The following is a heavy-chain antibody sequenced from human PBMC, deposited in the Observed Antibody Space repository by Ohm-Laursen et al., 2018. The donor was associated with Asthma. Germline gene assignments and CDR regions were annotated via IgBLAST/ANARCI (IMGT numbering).Heavy chain of an antibody. CDR3: AKDFSYDSSGYSS. CDR2: GGSYYDGGIK. V-gene: IGHV3-30*18. CDR1: GFTFSSYG. Sequence: SLRLSCAASGFTFSSYGMHWVRQAPGKGLEWVAVGGSYYDGGIKYYADSVKGRFTISRDNSKNTLYLQMNSLRAEDTAVYYCAKDFSYDSSGYSSWGQGTLVTVSS. J-gene: IGHJ4*02. D-gene: IGHD3-22*01.